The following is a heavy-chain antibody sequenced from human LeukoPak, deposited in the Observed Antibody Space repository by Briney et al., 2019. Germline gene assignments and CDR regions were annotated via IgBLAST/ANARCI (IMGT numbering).Heavy chain of an antibody. D-gene: IGHD2-2*01. CDR3: ARGSNGPAAMGN. CDR2: MNPNSGNT. Sequence: ASVKVSCKASGYTFTSYDINWVRQATGQGLEWMGWMNPNSGNTGYAQKFQGRVTMTRNTSIRTAYMELSSLRSEDTAVYYCARGSNGPAAMGNWGQGTLVTVSS. CDR1: GYTFTSYD. V-gene: IGHV1-8*01. J-gene: IGHJ4*02.